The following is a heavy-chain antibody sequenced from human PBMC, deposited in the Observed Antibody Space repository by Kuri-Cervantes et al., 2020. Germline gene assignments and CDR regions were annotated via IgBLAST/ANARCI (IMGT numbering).Heavy chain of an antibody. CDR1: GYTFTSYG. D-gene: IGHD2-2*01. CDR3: ARVTHREVVPAEDY. CDR2: ISAYNGNT. V-gene: IGHV1-18*01. Sequence: ASVKVSCKASGYTFTSYGISWVRQAPGQGLEWMGWISAYNGNTNYAQKLQGRVTITTDTSTSTAYMELRGLSSDDTAVYYCARVTHREVVPAEDYWGQGTLVTVSS. J-gene: IGHJ4*02.